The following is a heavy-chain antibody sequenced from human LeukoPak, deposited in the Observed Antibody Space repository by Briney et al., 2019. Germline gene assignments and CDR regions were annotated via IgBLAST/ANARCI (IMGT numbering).Heavy chain of an antibody. CDR1: GYTFTGYY. J-gene: IGHJ4*02. Sequence: ASVKVSCKASGYTFTGYYMHWVRQAPGQGLEWMGWINPNSGGTNYAQKFQGRVTMTRDTSISTAYMELSRLRSDDTAVYYCARASDYDILTGYYRGPFDYWGQGTLVTVSS. CDR2: INPNSGGT. CDR3: ARASDYDILTGYYRGPFDY. D-gene: IGHD3-9*01. V-gene: IGHV1-2*02.